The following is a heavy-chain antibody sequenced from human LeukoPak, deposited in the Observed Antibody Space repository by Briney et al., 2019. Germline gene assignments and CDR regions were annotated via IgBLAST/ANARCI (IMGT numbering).Heavy chain of an antibody. CDR2: IYYSGRH. CDR1: GRPISNGEYF. CDR3: ARRVGTMQPFDY. V-gene: IGHV4-30-4*01. J-gene: IGHJ4*02. Sequence: SQTLSLTCTLSGRPISNGEYFWSWLPPPPGRARVWIGYIYYSGRHYYTPSLKSRVTISVDTSKNQFSLMLSSVAAADTAVYYCARRVGTMQPFDYWGQGTLVTVSS. D-gene: IGHD5-12*01.